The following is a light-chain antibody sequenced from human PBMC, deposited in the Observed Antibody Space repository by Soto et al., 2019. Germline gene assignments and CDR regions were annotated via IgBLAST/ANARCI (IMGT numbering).Light chain of an antibody. CDR3: QQYYDNPRT. V-gene: IGKV4-1*01. CDR1: QSVLYSSNNKNY. CDR2: WAS. Sequence: DIVMTQSPDSLAVSLGERATINCKSSQSVLYSSNNKNYLAWYQQKPGQPPKLLVYWASTRESGVPDRFIGSGSGTDFTLTISSLQAEDVAIYFCQQYYDNPRTFSQGTEVEIK. J-gene: IGKJ1*01.